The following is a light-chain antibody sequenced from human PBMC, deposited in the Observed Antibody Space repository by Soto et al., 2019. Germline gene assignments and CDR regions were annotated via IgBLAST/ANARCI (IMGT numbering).Light chain of an antibody. CDR3: SSYTSSSTLLVV. CDR1: SSDVGGYNY. CDR2: EVS. J-gene: IGLJ2*01. Sequence: QSALTQPASVSGSPGQSITISCTGTSSDVGGYNYVSWYQQHPGKAPKLMIYEVSNRPSGVSNRFSGSKSGNTASLTISGLQAEDEADYYCSSYTSSSTLLVVFGGRTKLTVL. V-gene: IGLV2-14*01.